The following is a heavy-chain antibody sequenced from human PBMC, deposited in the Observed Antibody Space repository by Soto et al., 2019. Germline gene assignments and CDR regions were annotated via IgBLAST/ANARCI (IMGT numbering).Heavy chain of an antibody. CDR2: ISSSSTTK. J-gene: IGHJ5*02. D-gene: IGHD2-15*01. V-gene: IGHV3-48*01. Sequence: PCRPKRLSYAASGFTFSSYSMNWVRQDPGKGLEWVSYISSSSTTKYYADSVKGRFTISRDNAKNSLYLQMNSLRAEDTAVYYCARDGCSGSNCLNWFDPWGQGTLVTVSS. CDR1: GFTFSSYS. CDR3: ARDGCSGSNCLNWFDP.